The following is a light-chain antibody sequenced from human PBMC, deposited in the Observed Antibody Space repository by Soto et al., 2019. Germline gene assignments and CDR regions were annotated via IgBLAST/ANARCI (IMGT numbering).Light chain of an antibody. CDR1: QSVSSN. Sequence: EVVFTQSPDTLPLSPGERATLSCRASQSVSSNLAWYQQKPGQAPRLLIYGASTRATGIPARFRGSGSGTEFTLTISSLQSEDFAVYYCQQYNNWPPWTFGQGTKVDIK. CDR3: QQYNNWPPWT. J-gene: IGKJ1*01. V-gene: IGKV3-15*01. CDR2: GAS.